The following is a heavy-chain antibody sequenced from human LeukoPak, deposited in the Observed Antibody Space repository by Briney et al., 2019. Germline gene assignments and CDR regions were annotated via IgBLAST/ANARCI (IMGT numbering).Heavy chain of an antibody. Sequence: GGSLRLSCAASGFNFSSQWMHWVRQAPGKGLVWVSGIQTDGSSTDYADSVKGRFTISRDNAKSTLYLQMNSLRAEDTAVYYCARDRPHNWFDPWGQGTLVTVSS. CDR2: IQTDGSST. J-gene: IGHJ5*02. CDR1: GFNFSSQW. V-gene: IGHV3-74*01. CDR3: ARDRPHNWFDP.